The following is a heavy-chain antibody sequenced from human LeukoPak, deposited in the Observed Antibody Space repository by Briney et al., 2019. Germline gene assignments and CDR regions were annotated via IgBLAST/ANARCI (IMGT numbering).Heavy chain of an antibody. CDR3: ARGPGSSSSTNYYYYMDV. CDR2: FDPEDGET. CDR1: GYTLTELS. Sequence: ASVKVSCKVSGYTLTELSMHWVRQAPGKGLEWMGGFDPEDGETIYAQKFQGRVTMTEDTSTDTAYMELSSLRSEDTAVYYCARGPGSSSSTNYYYYMDVWGKGTTVTVSS. V-gene: IGHV1-24*01. D-gene: IGHD6-6*01. J-gene: IGHJ6*03.